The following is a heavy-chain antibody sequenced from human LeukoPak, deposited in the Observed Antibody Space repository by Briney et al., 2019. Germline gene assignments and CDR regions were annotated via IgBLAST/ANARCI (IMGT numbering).Heavy chain of an antibody. V-gene: IGHV3-23*01. Sequence: GGSLRLSCAASGFTFSSYAMSWVRRAPGKGLEWVSAISGSADNTYYADSVKGRFTISRDNSRNTLSLQMNSLRAEDTAVYYCAKELYGWYYDYWGQGTLVTVSS. CDR1: GFTFSSYA. CDR3: AKELYGWYYDY. CDR2: ISGSADNT. D-gene: IGHD6-19*01. J-gene: IGHJ4*02.